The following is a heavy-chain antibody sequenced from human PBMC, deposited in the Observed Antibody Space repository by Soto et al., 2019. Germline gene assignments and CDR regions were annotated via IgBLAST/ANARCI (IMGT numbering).Heavy chain of an antibody. Sequence: QVQLAQSGGEVKKPGASVTVSCKTSDYSFINYRITWVRQAPGQGIEWMAWINTYNGMTDYAQKFQGRVTMTRDTSTSTAYMELRNLGSDDTAVYFCAKSPRGEMATDWGQGTLVTVFS. CDR1: DYSFINYR. CDR2: INTYNGMT. D-gene: IGHD5-12*01. V-gene: IGHV1-18*01. CDR3: AKSPRGEMATD. J-gene: IGHJ4*02.